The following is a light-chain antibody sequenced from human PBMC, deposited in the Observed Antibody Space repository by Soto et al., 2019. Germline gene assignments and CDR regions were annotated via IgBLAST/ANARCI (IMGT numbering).Light chain of an antibody. Sequence: DIQLTQSPSTLSASVGDRVIITCRASQTIGTWLAWYQERPGKATRLLIYKASTLERGVPSRFSGSGSGTEFTLTTSNLQPEDFATYYCHLYNTYSPTLGQGTKLEI. CDR1: QTIGTW. V-gene: IGKV1-5*03. CDR2: KAS. CDR3: HLYNTYSPT. J-gene: IGKJ2*01.